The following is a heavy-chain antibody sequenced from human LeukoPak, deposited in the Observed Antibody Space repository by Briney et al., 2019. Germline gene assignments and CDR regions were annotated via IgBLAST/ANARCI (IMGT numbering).Heavy chain of an antibody. D-gene: IGHD2-21*02. J-gene: IGHJ4*02. Sequence: PGGSLRLSCAASGFTFSSYWMHWVRQAPGKGLVWVSGINSDGSTTGYADSVKGRFTISRDNAKNTLYLQMNTLRAEDTAVYYCARIPYCGGDCDPHFDYWGQGTLVTVSS. CDR1: GFTFSSYW. CDR2: INSDGSTT. CDR3: ARIPYCGGDCDPHFDY. V-gene: IGHV3-74*01.